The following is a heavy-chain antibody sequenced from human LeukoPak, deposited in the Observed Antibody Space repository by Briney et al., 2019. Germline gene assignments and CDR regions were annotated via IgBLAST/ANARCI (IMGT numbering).Heavy chain of an antibody. CDR2: IKQDGSEK. V-gene: IGHV3-7*01. Sequence: PGGSLRLSCAASGFTLSSYWMSWVRQAPGKGLEWVANIKQDGSEKYYVDSVKGRFTISRDNAKNSLYLQMNSLRAEDTAVYYCAREALEKYCSGGSCYEMEDWGQGTLVTVSS. CDR1: GFTLSSYW. D-gene: IGHD2-15*01. J-gene: IGHJ4*02. CDR3: AREALEKYCSGGSCYEMED.